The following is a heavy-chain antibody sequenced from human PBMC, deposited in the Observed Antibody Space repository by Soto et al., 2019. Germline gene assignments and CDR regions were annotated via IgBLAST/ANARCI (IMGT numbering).Heavy chain of an antibody. CDR3: ARRHGPTTSENWFDP. Sequence: QVHLVQSGVEVKTPGASVKVSCQASGYTFFTYDISWVRQAPGQGLEWMGWISTYSGDTKYAPKFQVRVTMTTYTSTTTAYLELRSMRAADTAVYYCARRHGPTTSENWFDPWGQGTLVTVSS. V-gene: IGHV1-18*01. J-gene: IGHJ5*02. CDR2: ISTYSGDT. CDR1: GYTFFTYD. D-gene: IGHD5-12*01.